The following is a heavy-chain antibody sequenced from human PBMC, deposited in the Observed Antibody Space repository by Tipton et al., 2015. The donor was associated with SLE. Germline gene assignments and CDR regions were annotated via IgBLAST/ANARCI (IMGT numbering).Heavy chain of an antibody. Sequence: GLVKPSETLSLNCTVSGYTIGSDFFWGWIRQSPGKGLEWIGEITGSGRTNYNPSLKSRVSMSIDTSKKHFSLKLSSVAAADTAVYYCARQGSGRPGNWFDPWGQGTLVTVSS. V-gene: IGHV4-38-2*02. D-gene: IGHD1-26*01. CDR3: ARQGSGRPGNWFDP. CDR1: GYTIGSDFF. J-gene: IGHJ5*02. CDR2: ITGSGRT.